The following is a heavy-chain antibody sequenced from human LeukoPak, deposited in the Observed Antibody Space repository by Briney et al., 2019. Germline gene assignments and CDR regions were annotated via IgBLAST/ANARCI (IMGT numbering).Heavy chain of an antibody. D-gene: IGHD7-27*01. V-gene: IGHV3-30*02. CDR3: AKDSATVLGDY. CDR1: GFTFSSYG. J-gene: IGHJ4*02. Sequence: PGGSLRLSCAASGFTFSSYGMHWVRQAPGKGLEWVAFIRYDGSSKYYADSVKGRFTISRDNSKNTLYLQMNSLRAEDTAVYYCAKDSATVLGDYWGQGTLVTVSS. CDR2: IRYDGSSK.